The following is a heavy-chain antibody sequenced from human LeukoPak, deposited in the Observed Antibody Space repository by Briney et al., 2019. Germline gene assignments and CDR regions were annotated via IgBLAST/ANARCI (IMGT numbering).Heavy chain of an antibody. J-gene: IGHJ4*02. CDR3: AREAAAAGHFDY. D-gene: IGHD6-13*01. CDR2: ISAYNGNT. CDR1: GYTFTSYG. Sequence: ASVKVSCKASGYTFTSYGVSWVRQAPGQGLEWMGWISAYNGNTNYAQKLQGRVTMTTDTSTSTAYMELRSLRSEDTAVYYCAREAAAAGHFDYWGQGTLVTVSS. V-gene: IGHV1-18*01.